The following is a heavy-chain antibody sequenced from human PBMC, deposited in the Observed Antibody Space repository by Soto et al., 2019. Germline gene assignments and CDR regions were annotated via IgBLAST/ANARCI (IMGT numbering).Heavy chain of an antibody. CDR3: AEDSYYHDSSGYYVFDH. V-gene: IGHV3-30*18. D-gene: IGHD3-22*01. Sequence: QPGGSLRLSCAGSGFMFSSYGMHWVRQAPGKGLEWVAGISYDGSNKYYTDSVKGRFTISRDNSKNTLYLQTNSLRTEDTAVYYCAEDSYYHDSSGYYVFDHWGQGTLVTVSS. J-gene: IGHJ4*02. CDR2: ISYDGSNK. CDR1: GFMFSSYG.